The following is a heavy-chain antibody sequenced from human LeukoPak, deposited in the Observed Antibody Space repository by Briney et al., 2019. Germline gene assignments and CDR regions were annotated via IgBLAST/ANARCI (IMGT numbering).Heavy chain of an antibody. V-gene: IGHV3-74*01. J-gene: IGHJ4*02. CDR3: SRGTTGPTYYFDF. CDR2: INRDGSST. Sequence: GGSLRLSCPVSGFTFSSYWMHWVRQAPGKGLVWVSRINRDGSSTYYADSVKGRFTISRDNAKNTLYLQMYSLSAEDTAVYYCSRGTTGPTYYFDFWSQGTLVTVSS. D-gene: IGHD1-1*01. CDR1: GFTFSSYW.